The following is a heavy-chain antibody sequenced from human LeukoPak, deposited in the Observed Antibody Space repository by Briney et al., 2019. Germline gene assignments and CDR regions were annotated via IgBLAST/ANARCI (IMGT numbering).Heavy chain of an antibody. CDR3: ARDVDYHVTSECFDY. D-gene: IGHD3-22*01. CDR2: INSDGSST. Sequence: SGGSLRLSCAASGFTFSSYWMHWARQAPGKGLVWVSRINSDGSSTTYADSVKGRFTIARDNAKNTLYLQMNSLRPEDTAGYYCARDVDYHVTSECFDYWGQGTLVTVS. CDR1: GFTFSSYW. J-gene: IGHJ4*02. V-gene: IGHV3-74*03.